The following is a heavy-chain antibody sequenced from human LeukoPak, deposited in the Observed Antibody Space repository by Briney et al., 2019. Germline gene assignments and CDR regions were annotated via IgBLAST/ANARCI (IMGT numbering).Heavy chain of an antibody. CDR3: ARGLPRAAGYFDY. D-gene: IGHD2-15*01. CDR2: IYYSGST. J-gene: IGHJ4*02. V-gene: IGHV4-59*01. Sequence: SSETLSLTCTDSGGSINSYYWSWIRQPPGKGLEWIGYIYYSGSTNYNPSLKSRVTISVDTSKNQFSLKLSSVTAADTAVYYCARGLPRAAGYFDYWGQGTLVTVSS. CDR1: GGSINSYY.